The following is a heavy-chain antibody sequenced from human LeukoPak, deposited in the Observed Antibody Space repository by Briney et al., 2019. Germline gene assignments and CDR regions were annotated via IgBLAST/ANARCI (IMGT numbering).Heavy chain of an antibody. Sequence: GGSLRLSCAASGFTFSTYAMSWVRQAPGKGLEWVPAISGSGGSTFNADSVKGRFTISRDNSKNTLFLQMNSLRAEDTAIYYCAKDHPSGYYFDYWGQGTLVTVSS. CDR3: AKDHPSGYYFDY. J-gene: IGHJ4*02. V-gene: IGHV3-23*01. D-gene: IGHD1-14*01. CDR2: ISGSGGST. CDR1: GFTFSTYA.